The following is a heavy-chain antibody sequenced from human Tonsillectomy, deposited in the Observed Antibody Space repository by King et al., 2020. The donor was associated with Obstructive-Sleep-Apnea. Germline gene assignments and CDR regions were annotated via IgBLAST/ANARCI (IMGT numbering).Heavy chain of an antibody. V-gene: IGHV3-15*01. CDR1: GFIFTNAW. D-gene: IGHD3-16*01. J-gene: IGHJ4*02. CDR2: IKSKTDGGTT. Sequence: VQLVESGGGLVKPGGSLRLSCAASGFIFTNAWMSWVRQAPGKGLEWLGRIKSKTDGGTTDYAAPGKGRFTISKDDSKNTLYLQMNSLKNEDTSVYYCTTVLGPPADYWGQGTLGTVSS. CDR3: TTVLGPPADY.